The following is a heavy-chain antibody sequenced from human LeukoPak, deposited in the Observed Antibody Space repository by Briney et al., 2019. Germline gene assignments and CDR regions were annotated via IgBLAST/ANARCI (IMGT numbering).Heavy chain of an antibody. CDR2: FYKGDST. CDR3: AREVVSSPSYFDS. D-gene: IGHD2-15*01. J-gene: IGHJ4*02. CDR1: GFSVSNSY. Sequence: LGGSLRLSCAASGFSVSNSYMYWVRQAPGKGLEWVSFFYKGDSTYYAESVRGRFTISRDNSKNTLYLLMNSLIPEDTAVYYCAREVVSSPSYFDSWGQGTLVTVSS. V-gene: IGHV3-53*01.